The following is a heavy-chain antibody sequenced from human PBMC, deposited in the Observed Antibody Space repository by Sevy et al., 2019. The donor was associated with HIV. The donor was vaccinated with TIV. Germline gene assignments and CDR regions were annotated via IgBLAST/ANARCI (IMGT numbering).Heavy chain of an antibody. CDR1: GFTFNTHA. Sequence: GGYLRLSCAASGFTFNTHAMNWVRQAPGKGLEWVSVISGIGSSTYYADTVKGRFTISRDNSKNTLYLQMNSLRADDTAVYYCAKALNPALESMIEVILRSLKGFDVWGQGTMVTVSS. D-gene: IGHD3-22*01. V-gene: IGHV3-23*01. CDR2: ISGIGSST. J-gene: IGHJ3*01. CDR3: AKALNPALESMIEVILRSLKGFDV.